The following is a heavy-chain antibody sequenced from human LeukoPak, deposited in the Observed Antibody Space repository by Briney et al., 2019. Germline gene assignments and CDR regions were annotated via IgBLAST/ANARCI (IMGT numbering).Heavy chain of an antibody. D-gene: IGHD2-2*01. V-gene: IGHV4-39*01. CDR1: GGSISSSSYY. J-gene: IGHJ4*02. Sequence: SETLSLTCTVSGGSISSSSYYWGWIRQPPGKGLEWIGSIYYSGSTYYHPSLKIRVTISVDTSKNQFSLKLSSVTAADTAVYYCARGQIVVVPAATAYDYWGQGTLVTVSS. CDR3: ARGQIVVVPAATAYDY. CDR2: IYYSGST.